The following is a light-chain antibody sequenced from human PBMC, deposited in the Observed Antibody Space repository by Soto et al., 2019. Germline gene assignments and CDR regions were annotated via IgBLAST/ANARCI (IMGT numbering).Light chain of an antibody. Sequence: QSALTQPASVSGSPGQSITISCTGTSNDVGGYNYVSWYQQHPGKAPKLIIYDVSNRPSGVSNRFSGSKSGNTASLTISGLQAEDEADYYCSSYTSSSTSVVFGGGTKLTVL. J-gene: IGLJ2*01. V-gene: IGLV2-14*01. CDR2: DVS. CDR1: SNDVGGYNY. CDR3: SSYTSSSTSVV.